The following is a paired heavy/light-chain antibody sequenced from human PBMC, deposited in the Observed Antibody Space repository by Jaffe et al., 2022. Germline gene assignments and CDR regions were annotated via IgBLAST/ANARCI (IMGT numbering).Heavy chain of an antibody. D-gene: IGHD3-10*01. V-gene: IGHV3-21*01. CDR3: AKASITGVQGVTHPDY. CDR2: ISSSSTYI. CDR1: GFTFSTHS. J-gene: IGHJ4*02. Sequence: EVQLVESGGGLVKPGGSLRLSCAASGFTFSTHSMNWVRQAPGKGLEWVSSISSSSTYIFYGDSVKGRFTTSRDNAKQSLYLQMNSLRADDTAVYYCAKASITGVQGVTHPDYWGQGTLVTVSS.
Light chain of an antibody. J-gene: IGLJ3*02. CDR2: EDN. V-gene: IGLV3-10*01. CDR1: ALPTKY. CDR3: YSTDSSGSHRV. Sequence: SYELTQPPSVSVSPGQTARITCSGDALPTKYWYQQKSGQAPVLVIYEDNKRPSGIPERFSGSNSGTMATLTISGAQVEDEADYYCYSTDSSGSHRVFGGGTKLTVL.